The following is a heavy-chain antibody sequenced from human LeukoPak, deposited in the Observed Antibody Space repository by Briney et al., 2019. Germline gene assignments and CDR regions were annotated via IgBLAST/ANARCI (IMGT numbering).Heavy chain of an antibody. CDR2: INPNSGGT. CDR3: ARDRGCSGGSCYSGGSNWFDP. Sequence: ASVKVSCKASGYTFTGYYMHWVRQAPGQGLEWMGWINPNSGGTNYAQKFQGRVTMTRDTSISTAYMKLSRLRSDDTAVYYCARDRGCSGGSCYSGGSNWFDPWGQGTLVTVSS. V-gene: IGHV1-2*02. J-gene: IGHJ5*02. D-gene: IGHD2-15*01. CDR1: GYTFTGYY.